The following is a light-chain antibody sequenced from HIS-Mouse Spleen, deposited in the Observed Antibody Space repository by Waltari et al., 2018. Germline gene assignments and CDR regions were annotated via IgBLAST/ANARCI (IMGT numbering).Light chain of an antibody. CDR3: CSYAGSSTSVV. V-gene: IGLV2-23*01. J-gene: IGLJ2*01. CDR2: EGS. Sequence: QSALTQPASLSRSPGQSITIPCTGTSSDGGSYNLVSWYQQHPGKAPKLMIYEGSKRPSGVSNRFSGSKSGNTASLTISGLQAEDEADYYCCSYAGSSTSVVFGGGTKLTVL. CDR1: SSDGGSYNL.